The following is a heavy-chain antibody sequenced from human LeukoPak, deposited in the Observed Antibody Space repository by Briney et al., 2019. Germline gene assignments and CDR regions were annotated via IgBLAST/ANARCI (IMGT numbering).Heavy chain of an antibody. CDR2: IYYGGST. CDR3: ARLITGIGYCSGGSCNSPIYYYYMDV. CDR1: GGSISSKTTIYY. Sequence: PSETLSLTCAASGGSISSKTTIYYWGWIRQPPVKVLEWFGSIYYGGSTYYDPSLRSRVTISVDTSKNQFSLKLSSVTAADTAVYYCARLITGIGYCSGGSCNSPIYYYYMDVWGKGTTVTVSS. D-gene: IGHD2-15*01. J-gene: IGHJ6*03. V-gene: IGHV4-39*01.